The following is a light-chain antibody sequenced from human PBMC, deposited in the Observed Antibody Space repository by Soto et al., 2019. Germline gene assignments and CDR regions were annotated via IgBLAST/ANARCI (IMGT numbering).Light chain of an antibody. CDR1: SGHSSYA. V-gene: IGLV4-69*01. CDR2: LNSDGSH. J-gene: IGLJ2*01. CDR3: QIWGTGTYLV. Sequence: QLVLTQSPSASASLGASVKLTCTLSSGHSSYAIAWHQQQPEKGPRYLMKLNSDGSHSKGDGIPDRFSGSSSGAERYLTISSLQSEDEADYYCQIWGTGTYLVFGGGTKLTVL.